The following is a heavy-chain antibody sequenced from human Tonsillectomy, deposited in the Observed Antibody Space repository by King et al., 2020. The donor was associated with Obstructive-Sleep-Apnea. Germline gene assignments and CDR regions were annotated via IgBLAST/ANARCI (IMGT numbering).Heavy chain of an antibody. CDR1: GFTFSSYR. Sequence: DVQLVESGGGLVQPGGSLRLSCAASGFTFSSYRMSWVRQAPGKGLEWVANIKQDGSEKYYVDSVKGRFTISRDNAKNSLYLQMNSLRAEDTAVYYCARDIYYGMDVWGQGTTVTVSS. CDR3: ARDIYYGMDV. CDR2: IKQDGSEK. V-gene: IGHV3-7*03. J-gene: IGHJ6*02.